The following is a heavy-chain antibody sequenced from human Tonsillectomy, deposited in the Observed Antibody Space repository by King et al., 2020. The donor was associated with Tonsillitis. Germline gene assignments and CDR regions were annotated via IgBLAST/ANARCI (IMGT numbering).Heavy chain of an antibody. CDR3: AKSYNYYGSGSYKYYYYYYMDV. CDR2: ISGSGCST. V-gene: IGHV3-23*04. CDR1: GFTFSSYA. D-gene: IGHD3-10*01. J-gene: IGHJ6*03. Sequence: VQLVESGGGLVQPGGSLRLSCAASGFTFSSYAMSWVRQAPGKGLEWVSAISGSGCSTYYADSVKGRFTISRDNSKNTLYLQMNSLRAEDTAVYYCAKSYNYYGSGSYKYYYYYYMDVWGKGTTVTVSS.